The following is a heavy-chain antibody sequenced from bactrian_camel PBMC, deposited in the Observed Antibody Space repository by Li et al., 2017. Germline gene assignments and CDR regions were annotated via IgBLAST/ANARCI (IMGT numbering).Heavy chain of an antibody. CDR2: IIDVVGTL. CDR3: AADRCGFGFVTDFGF. Sequence: VQLVESGGGLVQPGGSLRLSCAASGYTFSRYCLAWFRQPPGKEREGVAIIDVVGTLRYAASVQGRFAISRDNAKNTLYLNMYSLKPEDTAVYYCAADRCGFGFVTDFGFWGRGTQVTVS. V-gene: IGHV3S26*01. J-gene: IGHJ6*01. CDR1: GYTFSRYC. D-gene: IGHD3*01.